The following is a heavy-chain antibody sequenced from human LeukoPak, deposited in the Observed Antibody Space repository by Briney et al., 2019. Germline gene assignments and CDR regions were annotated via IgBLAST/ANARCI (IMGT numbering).Heavy chain of an antibody. CDR3: ARDESDIVVVPTAPYCDY. J-gene: IGHJ4*02. Sequence: GGSLRLSCAASGFTFSSYAMHWVRQAPGKGLEWVAVISYDGSNKYYADSVKGRFTISRDNSKNTLYLQMNSLRAEDTAVYYCARDESDIVVVPTAPYCDYWGQGTLVTVSS. CDR1: GFTFSSYA. CDR2: ISYDGSNK. D-gene: IGHD2-2*01. V-gene: IGHV3-30-3*01.